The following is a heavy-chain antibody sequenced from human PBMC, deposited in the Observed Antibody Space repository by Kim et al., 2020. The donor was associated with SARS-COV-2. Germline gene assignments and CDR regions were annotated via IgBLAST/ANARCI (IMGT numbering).Heavy chain of an antibody. CDR3: ARSPIAALYYFDS. V-gene: IGHV3-74*01. J-gene: IGHJ4*02. D-gene: IGHD6-13*01. Sequence: SSADPVKGRLTNSRDNATNTLYLQLNRLRAEDTAVYYCARSPIAALYYFDSWGQGTPVTVSS.